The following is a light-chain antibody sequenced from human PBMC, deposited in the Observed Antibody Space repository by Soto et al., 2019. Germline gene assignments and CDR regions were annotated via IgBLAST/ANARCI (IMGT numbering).Light chain of an antibody. CDR1: QSISSY. Sequence: SSLSASVGDRVTITCRASQSISSYLNWYQQKPGKAPKLLIYAASSLQSGVPSRFSGSGSGTDFTLTISSLQHEDFATYYCQPSYSTPLTFGQGTNV. CDR2: AAS. J-gene: IGKJ1*01. CDR3: QPSYSTPLT. V-gene: IGKV1-39*01.